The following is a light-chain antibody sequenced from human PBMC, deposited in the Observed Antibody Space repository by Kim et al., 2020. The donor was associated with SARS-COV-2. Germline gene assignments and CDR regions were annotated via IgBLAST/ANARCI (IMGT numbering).Light chain of an antibody. Sequence: QSVTITCTGTNNTVGYSNVVSWYQQHPGKAPNLMIYDVTKRPSGVPDRFSGSKSGNTASLTISGLQAEDEADYYCCSYGGTDTLTVFGGGTKLTVL. CDR2: DVT. V-gene: IGLV2-11*03. J-gene: IGLJ3*02. CDR1: NNTVGYSNV. CDR3: CSYGGTDTLTV.